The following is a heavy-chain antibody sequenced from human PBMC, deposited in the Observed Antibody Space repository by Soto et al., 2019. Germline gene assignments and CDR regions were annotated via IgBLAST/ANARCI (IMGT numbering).Heavy chain of an antibody. J-gene: IGHJ3*01. Sequence: GFLRLTWAVSGFTLTNYWMQWVRQAPGKGLVWVSRINSDGSSTSHADSVKGRFTISRDNAKNTLYLQKSSLRAEDTAVYYCARPQYLPDDVFDVWGRGTVVT. V-gene: IGHV3-74*01. CDR2: INSDGSST. CDR3: ARPQYLPDDVFDV. D-gene: IGHD2-2*01. CDR1: GFTLTNYW.